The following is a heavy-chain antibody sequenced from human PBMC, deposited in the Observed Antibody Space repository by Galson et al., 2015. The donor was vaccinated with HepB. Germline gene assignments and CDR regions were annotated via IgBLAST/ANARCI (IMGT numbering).Heavy chain of an antibody. D-gene: IGHD1-26*01. CDR1: GGSISSSSYS. CDR3: AEGVTGISIVGAINDAFDI. V-gene: IGHV4-39*01. J-gene: IGHJ3*02. CDR2: IYYSGST. Sequence: SETLSLTCTVSGGSISSSSYSWGWIRQPPGKGLEWIGSIYYSGSTYYNPSLKSRVTISVDTSKNQFSLKLSSVTAADTAVYYCAEGVTGISIVGAINDAFDIWGQGTMVTVSS.